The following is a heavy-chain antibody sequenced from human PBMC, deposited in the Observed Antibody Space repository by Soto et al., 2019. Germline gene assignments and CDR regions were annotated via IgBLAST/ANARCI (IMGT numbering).Heavy chain of an antibody. D-gene: IGHD4-17*01. CDR3: ARDSPGYGDYVLFDY. CDR1: GDSVSSNSVA. Sequence: SQTLSLTCAISGDSVSSNSVAWNWIRQSPSGGLEWLGRTYYRSKWSNDYAVSVESRITINPDTSKNQFSLQLDSVTPEDTAVYYCARDSPGYGDYVLFDYWGQGTRVTVS. CDR2: TYYRSKWSN. J-gene: IGHJ4*02. V-gene: IGHV6-1*01.